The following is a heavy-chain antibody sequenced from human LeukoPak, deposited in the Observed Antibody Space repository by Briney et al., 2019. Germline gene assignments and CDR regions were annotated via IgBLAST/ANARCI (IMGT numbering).Heavy chain of an antibody. J-gene: IGHJ4*02. CDR2: ISSSSSHI. V-gene: IGHV3-21*01. Sequence: GGSLRLSCAASGFTFSSYSMNWVRQAPGKGLEWVSSISSSSSHIYYADSVKGRFTISRDNAKNSLYLQMNSLRAEDTAVYYCVSLGTVAGLYFDYWGQGTLVTVSS. CDR3: VSLGTVAGLYFDY. CDR1: GFTFSSYS. D-gene: IGHD6-19*01.